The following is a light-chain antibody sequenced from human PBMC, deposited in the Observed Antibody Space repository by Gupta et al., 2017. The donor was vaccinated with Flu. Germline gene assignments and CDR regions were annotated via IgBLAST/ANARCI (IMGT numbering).Light chain of an antibody. Sequence: QSVLTQPPSVSAAPGQKVTISCSGSSSNIGNNYVSWYQQLPGAAPKLLIYEGIKRPSGIPDRFSGSKSGTSATLGITGLQTGDEADYYCGTWDSSLSAGVFGGGTKLTVL. CDR1: SSNIGNNY. V-gene: IGLV1-51*02. CDR2: EGI. J-gene: IGLJ3*02. CDR3: GTWDSSLSAGV.